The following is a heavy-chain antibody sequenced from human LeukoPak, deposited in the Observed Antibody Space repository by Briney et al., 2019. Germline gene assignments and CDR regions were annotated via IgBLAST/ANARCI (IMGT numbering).Heavy chain of an antibody. CDR3: ARSKADGDYTFGY. V-gene: IGHV4-30-4*01. CDR2: IYYSGST. D-gene: IGHD4-17*01. J-gene: IGHJ4*02. CDR1: GGSISSGDYY. Sequence: SQTLSLTCTVSGGSISSGDYYWSWIRQPPGKGLEWIGYIYYSGSTYYNPSLKSRVTISVDTSKNQFSQKLSSVTAADTAVYCCARSKADGDYTFGYWGQGTLVTVSS.